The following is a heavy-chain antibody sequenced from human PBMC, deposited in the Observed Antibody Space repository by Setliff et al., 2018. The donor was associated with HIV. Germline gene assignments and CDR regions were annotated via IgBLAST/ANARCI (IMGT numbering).Heavy chain of an antibody. CDR1: GGSISTSRYY. J-gene: IGHJ6*03. V-gene: IGHV4-39*01. Sequence: LSLTCTVSGGSISTSRYYWGWIRQPPGKGLEWIGSINYRGNTYYNPSLKSRAAISVDTSKNQISPKLSSVTAADTAVYYCASLDGSESPYIYYYYMDVWGKGTAVTVSS. D-gene: IGHD3-10*01. CDR2: INYRGNT. CDR3: ASLDGSESPYIYYYYMDV.